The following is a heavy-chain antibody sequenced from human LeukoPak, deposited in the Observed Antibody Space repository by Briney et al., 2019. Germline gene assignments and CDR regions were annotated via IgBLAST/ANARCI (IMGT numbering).Heavy chain of an antibody. CDR3: ASDEWFGSSDY. Sequence: PSETLSLTCTVSGYSISSGYYWAWIRQPPGKGLEWIGSIYHSESTYYNPSLKSRVTISVDTSKIQFSLKLSSVTAADTAVYYCASDEWFGSSDYWGQGTLVTVSS. V-gene: IGHV4-38-2*02. J-gene: IGHJ4*02. CDR2: IYHSEST. D-gene: IGHD3-10*01. CDR1: GYSISSGYY.